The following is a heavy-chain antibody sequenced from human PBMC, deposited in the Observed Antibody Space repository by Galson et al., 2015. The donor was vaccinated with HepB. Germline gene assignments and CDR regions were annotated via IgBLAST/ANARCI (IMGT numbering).Heavy chain of an antibody. V-gene: IGHV3-7*01. J-gene: IGHJ4*02. CDR2: IKPDGSDK. CDR3: ARDSSDIVVPAAGDFDS. CDR1: GFSFSSYW. Sequence: SLRLSCAASGFSFSSYWMSWVRQAPGKGLEWVATIKPDGSDKFYVDSVKGRFTISRDNAKKSLFLQMNSLRAEDTAVYYCARDSSDIVVPAAGDFDSCGQGTLVTVSS. D-gene: IGHD2-2*01.